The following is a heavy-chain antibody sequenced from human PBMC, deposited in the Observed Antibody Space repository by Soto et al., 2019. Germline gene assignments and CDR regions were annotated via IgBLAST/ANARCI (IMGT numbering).Heavy chain of an antibody. J-gene: IGHJ6*02. CDR2: ISSGSSNI. CDR1: EFDFSNFA. V-gene: IGHV3-23*01. D-gene: IGHD4-17*01. CDR3: GKVVSTARLYGMDV. Sequence: GGSLRLSCAASEFDFSNFAMNWVRQVPGKGLEWVAAISSGSSNIYYADSVKGRFTVSRDNSKNTLHLEMSGLKADDTAVYYSGKVVSTARLYGMDVWGQGTTVTVSS.